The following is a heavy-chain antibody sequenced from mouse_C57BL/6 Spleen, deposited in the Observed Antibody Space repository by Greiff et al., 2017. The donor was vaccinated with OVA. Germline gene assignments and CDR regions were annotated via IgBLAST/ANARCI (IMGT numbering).Heavy chain of an antibody. CDR2: IDPSDSYT. V-gene: IGHV1-59*01. Sequence: QVQLKQPGAELVRPGTSVKLSCKASGYTFTSYWMHWVKQRPGQGLEWIGVIDPSDSYTNYNQKFKGKATLTVDTSSSTAYMQLSSLTSEDSAVYYCARSGTTVVDWYFDVWGTGTTVTVSS. CDR1: GYTFTSYW. D-gene: IGHD1-1*01. J-gene: IGHJ1*03. CDR3: ARSGTTVVDWYFDV.